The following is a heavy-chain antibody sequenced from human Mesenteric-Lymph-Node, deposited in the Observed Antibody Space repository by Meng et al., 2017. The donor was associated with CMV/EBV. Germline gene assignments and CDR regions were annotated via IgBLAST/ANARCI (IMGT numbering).Heavy chain of an antibody. CDR3: TTTRDYYDSSGYIGDWFDP. D-gene: IGHD3-22*01. CDR2: IKSKTDAGTT. V-gene: IGHV3-15*01. CDR1: GFTFSSYS. Sequence: GESLKISCAASGFTFSSYSMNWVRQAPGKGLEWVGRIKSKTDAGTTDYAAPVKGRFTISRDDSKNTLYLQMNSLKTEDTAVYYCTTTRDYYDSSGYIGDWFDPWGQGTLVTVSS. J-gene: IGHJ5*02.